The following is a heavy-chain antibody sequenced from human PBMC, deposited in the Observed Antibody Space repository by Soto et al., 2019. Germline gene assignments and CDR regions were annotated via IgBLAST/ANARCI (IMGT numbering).Heavy chain of an antibody. CDR2: IWYDGSDK. CDR3: ASDGEESIVARFYYYMDV. V-gene: IGHV3-33*01. D-gene: IGHD6-6*01. J-gene: IGHJ6*03. CDR1: GFTFSSHA. Sequence: QVQLVESGGGVVQPGRSLRLSCAASGFTFSSHAMHWVRQAPGKGLEWVAVIWYDGSDKYYADSVKGRFTICRDNSKNTLYLQMNSLRAEDTAVYYCASDGEESIVARFYYYMDVWGKGSTVTVS.